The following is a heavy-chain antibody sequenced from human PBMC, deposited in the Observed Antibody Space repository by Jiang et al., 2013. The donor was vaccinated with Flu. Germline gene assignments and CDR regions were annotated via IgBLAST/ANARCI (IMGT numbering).Heavy chain of an antibody. J-gene: IGHJ3*02. D-gene: IGHD3-22*01. CDR3: ARDRKMYYFDSSGHDDAFDI. Sequence: CTVSGYSISSGGLLLGLGSGSPQGRGVEWIGSIYHGGNTYYTPSLNSRVTISVDTSKNEFSLNLNSVTAPDTAVYYCARDRKMYYFDSSGHDDAFDIWGQGTMVTVSS. CDR1: GYSISSGGLL. CDR2: IYHGGNT. V-gene: IGHV4-38-2*02.